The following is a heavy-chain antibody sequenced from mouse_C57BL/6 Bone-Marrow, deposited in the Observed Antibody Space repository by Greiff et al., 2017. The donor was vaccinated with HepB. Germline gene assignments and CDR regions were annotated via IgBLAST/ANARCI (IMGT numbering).Heavy chain of an antibody. V-gene: IGHV3-1*01. Sequence: EVMLVESGPGMVKPSQSLSLTCTVTGYSITSGYDWHWIRHFPGNKLEWMGYISYSGSTNYNPSLKSRISITQDTSKNHFFLKLNSVTTEDTATYYCARGACSRDYFDYWGQGTTLTVSS. CDR2: ISYSGST. J-gene: IGHJ2*01. CDR1: GYSITSGYD. CDR3: ARGACSRDYFDY.